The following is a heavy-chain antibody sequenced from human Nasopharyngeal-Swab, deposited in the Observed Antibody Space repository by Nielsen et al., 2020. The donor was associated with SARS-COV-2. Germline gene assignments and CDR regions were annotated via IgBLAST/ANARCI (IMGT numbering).Heavy chain of an antibody. CDR3: AREEGYSSGWYFRY. D-gene: IGHD6-13*01. CDR2: IIPSSGTA. Sequence: LEWMGGIIPSSGTANYAQKFQGRVTITADESSSIVYMEVSGLRSEDSAVYYCAREEGYSSGWYFRYWGQGTRVTVSS. J-gene: IGHJ4*02. V-gene: IGHV1-69*01.